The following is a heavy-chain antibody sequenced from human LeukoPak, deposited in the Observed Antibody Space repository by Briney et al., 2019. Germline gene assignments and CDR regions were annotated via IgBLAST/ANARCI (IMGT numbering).Heavy chain of an antibody. V-gene: IGHV3-66*02. CDR1: GFTLSSNY. CDR3: ARDQNWNYFDY. D-gene: IGHD1-1*01. Sequence: GGSLRLSCAASGFTLSSNYMSWVRQAPGKGLEWVSVIYSGGSTYYADSVKGRFTISRDNSKNTLYLQMNSLRAEDTAVYYCARDQNWNYFDYWGQGTLVTVSS. CDR2: IYSGGST. J-gene: IGHJ4*02.